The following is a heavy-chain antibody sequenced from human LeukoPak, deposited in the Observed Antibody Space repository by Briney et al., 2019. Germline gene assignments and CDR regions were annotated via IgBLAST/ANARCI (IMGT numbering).Heavy chain of an antibody. D-gene: IGHD1-14*01. CDR1: GGSISSYY. J-gene: IGHJ3*02. CDR3: ARDHVRFIRRRNNVFDI. CDR2: IYTSGST. V-gene: IGHV4-4*07. Sequence: SETPSLTCTVSGGSISSYYWSWIRQPAGKGLEWIGRIYTSGSTHYNPSLKSRVTISVDTSKNQFSLKLSSVTAADTAVYYCARDHVRFIRRRNNVFDIWGQGTMVTVSS.